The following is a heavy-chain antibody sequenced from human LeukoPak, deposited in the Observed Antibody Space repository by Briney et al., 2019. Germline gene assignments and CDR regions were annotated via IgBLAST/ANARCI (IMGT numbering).Heavy chain of an antibody. V-gene: IGHV4-39*01. CDR3: ARQASGVVPQFPDDY. D-gene: IGHD3-3*01. J-gene: IGHJ4*02. CDR1: GGSISSSSYY. CDR2: IYYSGST. Sequence: SETLSLTCTVSGGSISSSSYYWGWIRQPPGKGLEWIGSIYYSGSTYYNPPLKSRVTISVDTSKNQFSLKLSSVTAADTAVYYCARQASGVVPQFPDDYWGQGTLVTVSS.